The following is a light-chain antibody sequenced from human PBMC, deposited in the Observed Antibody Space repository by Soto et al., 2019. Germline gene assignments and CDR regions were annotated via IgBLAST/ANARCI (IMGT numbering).Light chain of an antibody. Sequence: AIRMTQSPSSFSASTGDRVTITCRASQGISSYLAWYQQKPGKAPKLLIYAASTLQSEVPSRFSGSESGTDFPLTISRLQSEDFATYYCQQYYSYPHSFGQGTKVEIK. CDR1: QGISSY. V-gene: IGKV1-8*01. CDR3: QQYYSYPHS. J-gene: IGKJ1*01. CDR2: AAS.